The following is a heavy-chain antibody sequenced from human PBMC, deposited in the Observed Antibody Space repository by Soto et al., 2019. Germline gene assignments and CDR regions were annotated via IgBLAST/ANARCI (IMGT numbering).Heavy chain of an antibody. CDR3: ASACFGELKYFDY. Sequence: EVQLVESEGGLVQPGGSLRLSCAASGFTFSDHYMEWVRQASGKGLEWVGRIRNKANSYTTEYGASVKGRFTISRDDSKNSLSLQMNSLKTEDTAVYYCASACFGELKYFDYWGQGTLVTVSS. CDR1: GFTFSDHY. V-gene: IGHV3-72*01. CDR2: IRNKANSYTT. D-gene: IGHD3-10*01. J-gene: IGHJ4*02.